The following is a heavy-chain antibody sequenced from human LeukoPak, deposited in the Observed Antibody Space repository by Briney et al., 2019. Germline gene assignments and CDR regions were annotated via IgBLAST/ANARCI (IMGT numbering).Heavy chain of an antibody. CDR1: GFTFSSYE. Sequence: PGGSLRLSCAASGFTFSSYEMNWVRQAPGKGLKWVSYISSSSSTIYYADSVKGRFTISRDNAKNSLYLQMNSLRAEDTAVYYCAELGITMIGGVWGKGTTVTISS. CDR2: ISSSSSTI. J-gene: IGHJ6*04. V-gene: IGHV3-48*03. D-gene: IGHD3-10*02. CDR3: AELGITMIGGV.